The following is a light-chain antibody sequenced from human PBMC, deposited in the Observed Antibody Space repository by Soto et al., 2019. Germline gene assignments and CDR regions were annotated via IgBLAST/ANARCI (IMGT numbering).Light chain of an antibody. CDR3: QQYSSTLIT. J-gene: IGKJ5*01. V-gene: IGKV4-1*01. CDR1: QNVLYSPTNNKY. CDR2: WAC. Sequence: DIVMTQSPDSLAVSLGERATINCKSSQNVLYSPTNNKYLAWYQQKPGQPPKLLIYWACTRESGVPDRFSGSGSGTDFTLTISSLQAEDVAVYYCQQYSSTLITFGQGTRLEIK.